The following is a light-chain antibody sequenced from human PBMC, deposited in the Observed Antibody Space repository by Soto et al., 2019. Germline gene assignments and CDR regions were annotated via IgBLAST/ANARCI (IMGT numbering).Light chain of an antibody. CDR3: SSYTNSTTLVV. J-gene: IGLJ2*01. Sequence: QSALTQPASVSGSPGQSITISCTGTNSDSGAYNFVSWYQQHPGKAPKLMIYDVSNRPSGVSNRFSGSKSGNTASLTISGLQAEDEADYYCSSYTNSTTLVVFGGGTKLTVL. V-gene: IGLV2-14*01. CDR2: DVS. CDR1: NSDSGAYNF.